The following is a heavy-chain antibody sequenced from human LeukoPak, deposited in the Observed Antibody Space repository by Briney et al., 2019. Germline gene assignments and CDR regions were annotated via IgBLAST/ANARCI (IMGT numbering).Heavy chain of an antibody. D-gene: IGHD3-10*01. V-gene: IGHV3-74*01. CDR1: GSTFSSYW. J-gene: IGHJ4*02. Sequence: GGSLRLSCTASGSTFSSYWMHWIRQAPGKGLVWVSHIKSDGSGINYADSVKGRFTISRDNAKNTLYLQMNSLRAEDTAVYYCSSGSYYNDYWGRGTLVTVSS. CDR3: SSGSYYNDY. CDR2: IKSDGSGI.